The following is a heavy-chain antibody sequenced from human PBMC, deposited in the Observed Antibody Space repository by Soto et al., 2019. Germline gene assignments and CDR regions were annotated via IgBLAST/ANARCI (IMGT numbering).Heavy chain of an antibody. CDR2: IIPIFGPA. CDR3: ASFSSSSRFDY. CDR1: GGTFSSYA. V-gene: IGHV1-69*06. J-gene: IGHJ4*02. Sequence: GASVKVSCKASGGTFSSYAISWVRQAPGQGLEWMGGIIPIFGPANYAQKFQGRVTITADKSTSTAYMELSSLRSEDTAVYYCASFSSSSRFDYWGQGTLVTVSS. D-gene: IGHD6-6*01.